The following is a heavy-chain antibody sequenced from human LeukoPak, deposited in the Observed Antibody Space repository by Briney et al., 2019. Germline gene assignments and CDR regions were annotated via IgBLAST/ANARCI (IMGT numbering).Heavy chain of an antibody. Sequence: GGSLRLSCAASGFTFDDYAMHWVRQDPGKGLEWVSGISWNSARIGYADSVKGRFTISRDNAKDSLYLQMNSLRAEDTAVYYCARGGSDFWSGYYTQGDYYYYYMDVWGKGTTVTVSS. CDR3: ARGGSDFWSGYYTQGDYYYYYMDV. CDR2: ISWNSARI. D-gene: IGHD3-3*01. CDR1: GFTFDDYA. J-gene: IGHJ6*03. V-gene: IGHV3-9*01.